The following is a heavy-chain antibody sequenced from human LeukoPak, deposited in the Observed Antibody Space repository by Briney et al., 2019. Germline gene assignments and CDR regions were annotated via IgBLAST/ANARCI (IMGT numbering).Heavy chain of an antibody. CDR3: AKAPREVGAYYDFDY. V-gene: IGHV3-64*04. Sequence: GGSLRLSCSASGFTFSSYAMHWVRQAPGKGLEYVSAISSNGGSTYYADSVKGRFTISRDNSKNTLYLQMNSLRAEDTAVYYCAKAPREVGAYYDFDYWGQGTLVTVSS. J-gene: IGHJ4*02. CDR1: GFTFSSYA. CDR2: ISSNGGST. D-gene: IGHD1-26*01.